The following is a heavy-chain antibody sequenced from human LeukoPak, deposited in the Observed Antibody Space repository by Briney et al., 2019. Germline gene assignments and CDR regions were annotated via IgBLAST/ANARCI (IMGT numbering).Heavy chain of an antibody. D-gene: IGHD2-15*01. J-gene: IGHJ6*04. CDR1: GGTFSSYA. V-gene: IGHV1-69*01. CDR3: ARGRMRCSGGSCTPDGDYYYYYGMDV. Sequence: SVKVSCKASGGTFSSYAISWVRQAPGQGLEWMGGIIPIFGTANYAQKFQGRATITADESTSTAYMELSSLRSEDTAVYYCARGRMRCSGGSCTPDGDYYYYYGMDVWGKGTTVTVSS. CDR2: IIPIFGTA.